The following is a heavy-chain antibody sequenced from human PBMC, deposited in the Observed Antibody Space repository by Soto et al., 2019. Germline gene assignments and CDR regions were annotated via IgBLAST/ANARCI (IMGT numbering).Heavy chain of an antibody. CDR2: INPNSGGT. Sequence: ASVKVSCKASGYTFTGYYMHWVRQAPGQGLEWMGWINPNSGGTNYAQKFQGLVTMTRDTSISTAYMELSRLRSDDTAVYYCARDGSIAAALNAFDIWGQGTMVTVSS. V-gene: IGHV1-2*04. CDR3: ARDGSIAAALNAFDI. J-gene: IGHJ3*02. CDR1: GYTFTGYY. D-gene: IGHD6-13*01.